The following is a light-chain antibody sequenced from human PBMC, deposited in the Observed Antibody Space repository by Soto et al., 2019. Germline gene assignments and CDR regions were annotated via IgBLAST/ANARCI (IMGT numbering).Light chain of an antibody. V-gene: IGKV3-15*01. J-gene: IGKJ4*01. CDR2: YTS. CDR3: QHYNNWPLT. CDR1: QRVGSD. Sequence: ETVMTQSPGTLSVSPGESATLSCRASQRVGSDLAWYQQKPGQAPRLLIYYTSTRATGVPARFSGSGSGTEFILTISSLQSEDSAVYYCQHYNNWPLTFGGGTKVDIK.